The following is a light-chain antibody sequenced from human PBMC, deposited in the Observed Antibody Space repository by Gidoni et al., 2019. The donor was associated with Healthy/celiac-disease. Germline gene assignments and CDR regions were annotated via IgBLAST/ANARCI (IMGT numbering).Light chain of an antibody. CDR1: QSVSSN. J-gene: IGKJ1*01. V-gene: IGKV3-15*01. CDR2: GAS. Sequence: EIVITPSPATLSVSPGARATLSCRASQSVSSNLAWYQQKPGQAPRLLIYGASTRATGIPARFSGSGSGTEFTLTISSLQSEDFAVYYCQQYNNWPPWTFGQGTKVEIK. CDR3: QQYNNWPPWT.